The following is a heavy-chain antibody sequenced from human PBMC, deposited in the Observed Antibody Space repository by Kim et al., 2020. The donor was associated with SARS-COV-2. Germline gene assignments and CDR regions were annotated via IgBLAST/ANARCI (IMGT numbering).Heavy chain of an antibody. Sequence: GGSLRLSCAASGFTFSSYGMHWVRQAPGKGLEWVAVIWYDGSNKYYADSVKGRFTISRDNSKNTLYLQMNSLRAEDTAVYYCARDTYCTNGVCYTRRGPIDYWGQGTLVTVSS. CDR1: GFTFSSYG. D-gene: IGHD2-8*01. J-gene: IGHJ4*02. CDR3: ARDTYCTNGVCYTRRGPIDY. V-gene: IGHV3-33*01. CDR2: IWYDGSNK.